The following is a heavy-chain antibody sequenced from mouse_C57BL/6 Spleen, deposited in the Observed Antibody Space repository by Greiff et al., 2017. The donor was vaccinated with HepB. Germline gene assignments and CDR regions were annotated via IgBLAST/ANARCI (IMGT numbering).Heavy chain of an antibody. D-gene: IGHD2-1*01. V-gene: IGHV6-6*01. CDR2: IRNKANNHAT. CDR1: GFTFSDAW. CDR3: TRPDYGNYAWFAY. Sequence: EVKVVESGGGLVQPGGSMKLSCAASGFTFSDAWMDWVRQSPEKGLEWVAEIRNKANNHATYYAESVKGRFTISRDDSKSSVYLQMNSLRAEDTGIYYCTRPDYGNYAWFAYWGQGTLVTVSA. J-gene: IGHJ3*01.